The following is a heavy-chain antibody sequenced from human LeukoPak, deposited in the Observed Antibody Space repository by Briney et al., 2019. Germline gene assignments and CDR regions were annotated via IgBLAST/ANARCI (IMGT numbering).Heavy chain of an antibody. V-gene: IGHV3-66*01. J-gene: IGHJ4*02. CDR3: ARTSDYSEDY. CDR1: GFTVSSNY. CDR2: IYSGDST. Sequence: GGSLRLSCAASGFTVSSNYMSWVRQAPGKGLEWVSVIYSGDSTYYADSVKGRFTISRDNSKNTLYLQMNSLGAEDTAVYYCARTSDYSEDYWGQGTLVTVSS. D-gene: IGHD4-11*01.